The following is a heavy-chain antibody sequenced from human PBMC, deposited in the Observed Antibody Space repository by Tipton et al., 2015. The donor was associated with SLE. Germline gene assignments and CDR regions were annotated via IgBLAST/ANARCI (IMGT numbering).Heavy chain of an antibody. J-gene: IGHJ1*01. CDR3: ARPITTYYSGSGSDYSN. CDR2: IYHSGST. V-gene: IGHV4-38-2*01. CDR1: GYSLSSAFY. Sequence: TLSLTCAVSGYSLSSAFYGGWIRQPPGKGLEWIGSIYHSGSTNYNPYLKSRVTISVDTSKNQFSLKMSSVTAADTAVYYCARPITTYYSGSGSDYSNWRQGTLVTVSS. D-gene: IGHD3-10*01.